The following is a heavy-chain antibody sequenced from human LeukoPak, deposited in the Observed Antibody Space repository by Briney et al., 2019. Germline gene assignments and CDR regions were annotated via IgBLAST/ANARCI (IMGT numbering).Heavy chain of an antibody. V-gene: IGHV3-21*01. CDR3: ATFSTVGDYDADY. J-gene: IGHJ4*02. D-gene: IGHD4-17*01. Sequence: PGGSLRLSCAASGFTFSSYSMNWVGQAPGKGLEWVSSISSSSSYIYYADSVKGRFTISRDNAKNSLYLQMNSLRAEDTAVYYCATFSTVGDYDADYWGQGTLVTVSS. CDR2: ISSSSSYI. CDR1: GFTFSSYS.